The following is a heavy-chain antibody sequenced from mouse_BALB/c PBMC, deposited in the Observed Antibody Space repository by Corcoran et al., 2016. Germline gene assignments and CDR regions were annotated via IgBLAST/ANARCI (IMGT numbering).Heavy chain of an antibody. D-gene: IGHD2-4*01. CDR2: INPYYGST. Sequence: EIQLQQTGPELVKPGASVKISCKASGYSFTDYIMLWVKQSHGKSLEWIGNINPYYGSTSYNLKFKGKATLTVDKSSSTAYMQLNSLTSEDSAVYYCAREDYDYAFDYWGQGTTLTVSS. J-gene: IGHJ2*01. CDR1: GYSFTDYI. CDR3: AREDYDYAFDY. V-gene: IGHV1-39*01.